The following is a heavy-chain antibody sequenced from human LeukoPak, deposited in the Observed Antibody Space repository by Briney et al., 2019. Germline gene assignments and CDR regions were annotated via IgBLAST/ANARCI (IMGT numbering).Heavy chain of an antibody. CDR1: GFTFSSYA. V-gene: IGHV3-30-3*01. D-gene: IGHD3-9*01. CDR2: ISYDGSNK. CDR3: ARGLTYYYYYGMDV. J-gene: IGHJ6*02. Sequence: GGSLRLSCAASGFTFSSYAMHWVRQAPGKGLEWVAVISYDGSNKYYADSVKGRFTISRDNSKNTLYLQMNSLRAEGTAVYYCARGLTYYYYYGMDVWGQGTTVTVSS.